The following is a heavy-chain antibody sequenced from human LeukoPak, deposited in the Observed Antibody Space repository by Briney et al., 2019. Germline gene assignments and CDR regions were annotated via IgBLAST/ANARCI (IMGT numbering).Heavy chain of an antibody. CDR2: IIPIFGTA. D-gene: IGHD3-10*01. J-gene: IGHJ4*02. V-gene: IGHV1-69*01. CDR3: ARAGGSGSYGDY. Sequence: AVKATCKASSSTFSSSAISWVRQAPGPGLEWIGGIIPIFGTANYAQKFQGRVTITADESTSTAYMELSSLRSEDTAVYYCARAGGSGSYGDYWGQGTLVTVSS. CDR1: SSTFSSSA.